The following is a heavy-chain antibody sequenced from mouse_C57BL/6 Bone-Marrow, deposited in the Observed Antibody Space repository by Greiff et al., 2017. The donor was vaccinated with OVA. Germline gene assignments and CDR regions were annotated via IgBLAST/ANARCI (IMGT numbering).Heavy chain of an antibody. D-gene: IGHD1-1*01. Sequence: EVKLVESGGGLVKPGGSLKLSCAASGFTFSSYAMSWVRQTPEKRLEWVATISDGGSYTYYPDNVKGRFTISRDNAKNNLYLQMSHLKSEDTAMYYCARGVTTVVATDYWGQGTTLTVSA. CDR1: GFTFSSYA. CDR3: ARGVTTVVATDY. V-gene: IGHV5-4*03. J-gene: IGHJ2*01. CDR2: ISDGGSYT.